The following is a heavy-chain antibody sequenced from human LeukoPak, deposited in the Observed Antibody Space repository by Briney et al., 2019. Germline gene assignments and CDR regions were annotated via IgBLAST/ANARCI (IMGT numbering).Heavy chain of an antibody. CDR2: IHRDGSDK. V-gene: IGHV3-7*02. J-gene: IGHJ4*02. Sequence: PGGSLRLSCAASGFTFSDYWMTWGPQAPGKGLEWVANIHRDGSDKYYVDSVKGRFTISRDNAKNSLYLQMNSLRGEDTAVYYCAKNRTAHDYWGQGTLVTVSS. CDR3: AKNRTAHDY. CDR1: GFTFSDYW. D-gene: IGHD5-18*01.